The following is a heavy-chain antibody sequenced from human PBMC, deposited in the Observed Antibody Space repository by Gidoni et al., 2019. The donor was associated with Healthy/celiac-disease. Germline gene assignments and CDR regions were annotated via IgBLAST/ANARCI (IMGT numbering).Heavy chain of an antibody. J-gene: IGHJ3*02. V-gene: IGHV1-2*02. Sequence: AQQFQGRVTMTRDTSISTAYMELSRLRSDDTAVYYCARVSYYYDSSGPGHAFDIWGQGTMVTVSS. D-gene: IGHD3-22*01. CDR3: ARVSYYYDSSGPGHAFDI.